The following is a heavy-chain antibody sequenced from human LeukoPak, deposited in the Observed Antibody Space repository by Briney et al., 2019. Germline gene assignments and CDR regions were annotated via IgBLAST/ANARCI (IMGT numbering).Heavy chain of an antibody. CDR2: ISYDGSNK. CDR3: AAGEYDILTGYYPPAY. V-gene: IGHV3-30-3*01. CDR1: GFTFSSYA. Sequence: GGSLRLSCAASGFTFSSYAMHWVRQAPGKGLEWVAVISYDGSNKYYADSVKGRFTISRDNSKKTLYLHMNSLRAEDTAVYYCAAGEYDILTGYYPPAYWGQGTLVTVSS. D-gene: IGHD3-9*01. J-gene: IGHJ4*02.